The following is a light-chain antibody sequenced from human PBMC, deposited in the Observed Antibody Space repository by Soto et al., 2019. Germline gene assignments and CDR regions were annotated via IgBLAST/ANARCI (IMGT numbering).Light chain of an antibody. V-gene: IGKV3-15*01. CDR3: QQYTSSPIT. Sequence: ETMMTHSPDTLSVYLWEIATLSCRASQSVSSNLAWYQQKPGQAPRLLIYGASTRATAIPARFSGSGSGTDFTLTISRLEPEDFAVYFCQQYTSSPITFGQGTRLEIK. CDR1: QSVSSN. J-gene: IGKJ5*01. CDR2: GAS.